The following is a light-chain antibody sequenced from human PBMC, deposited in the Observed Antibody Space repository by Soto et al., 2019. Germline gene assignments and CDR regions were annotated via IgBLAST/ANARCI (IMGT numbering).Light chain of an antibody. V-gene: IGLV1-44*01. CDR2: SNY. J-gene: IGLJ1*01. Sequence: QAVVTQPPSASGTPGQRVTISCSGSSSNIGSKTVNWYQQLPGTAPKLLIYSNYQRPSGVPDRFSGSKSGTSASLAISGLQSEDEADYYCSAWDASLNGYVFGPGTKVTVL. CDR1: SSNIGSKT. CDR3: SAWDASLNGYV.